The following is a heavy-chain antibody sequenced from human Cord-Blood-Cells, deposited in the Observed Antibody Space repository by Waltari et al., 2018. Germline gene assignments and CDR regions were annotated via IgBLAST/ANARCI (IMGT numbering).Heavy chain of an antibody. V-gene: IGHV1-24*01. CDR1: GYTLTELS. CDR3: ATDGDGYNNFDY. D-gene: IGHD5-12*01. J-gene: IGHJ4*02. Sequence: QVQLVQSGAEVKKLGASVKVSCKVSGYTLTELSMPWVRQAPGKGLEWMGGFDPEDGETIYAQKFQGRVTMTEDTSTDTAYMELSSLRSEDTAVYYCATDGDGYNNFDYWGQGTLVTVSS. CDR2: FDPEDGET.